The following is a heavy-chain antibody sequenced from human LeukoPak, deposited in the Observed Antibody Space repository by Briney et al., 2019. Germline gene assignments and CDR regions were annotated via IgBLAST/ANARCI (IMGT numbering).Heavy chain of an antibody. V-gene: IGHV4-59*01. CDR2: INYSGST. Sequence: SETLSLTCTVSGGSISPYYWSWIRQPPGKGLEWIGYINYSGSTNYNPSLKSRVTISVDTSKTQFSLKLNSVTAADTAVYYCARTTEGYCRSTSCYGFYYSYYMDVWGKGTTVTISS. D-gene: IGHD2-2*01. CDR3: ARTTEGYCRSTSCYGFYYSYYMDV. CDR1: GGSISPYY. J-gene: IGHJ6*03.